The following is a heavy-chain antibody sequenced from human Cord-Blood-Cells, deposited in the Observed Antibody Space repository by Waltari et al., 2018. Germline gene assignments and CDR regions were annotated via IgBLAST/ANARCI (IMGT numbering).Heavy chain of an antibody. D-gene: IGHD6-13*01. V-gene: IGHV4-39*01. Sequence: QLQLQESGPGLVKPSETLSLTCTVSGGSISSSSYYWGWIRQPPGKGLEWFGSIYYSGSTYYNPSLKSRVTISVDTSKNQFSLKLSSVTAADTAVYYCARPRYSSSWYVDYWGQGTLVTVSS. CDR2: IYYSGST. CDR1: GGSISSSSYY. J-gene: IGHJ4*02. CDR3: ARPRYSSSWYVDY.